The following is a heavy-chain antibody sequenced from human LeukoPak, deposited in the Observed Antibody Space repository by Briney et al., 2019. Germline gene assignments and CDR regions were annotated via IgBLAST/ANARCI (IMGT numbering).Heavy chain of an antibody. J-gene: IGHJ3*02. V-gene: IGHV4-59*01. CDR3: ARGIAAAGRNI. CDR1: GGSISSYY. D-gene: IGHD6-13*01. CDR2: IYYSGST. Sequence: TSETLSLTCTVSGGSISSYYWSWIRQPPGKGLEWIGYIYYSGSTNYNPSLKSRVTISVDTSKNQFSLKLSSVTAADTAVYYCARGIAAAGRNIWGQGTMVTVSS.